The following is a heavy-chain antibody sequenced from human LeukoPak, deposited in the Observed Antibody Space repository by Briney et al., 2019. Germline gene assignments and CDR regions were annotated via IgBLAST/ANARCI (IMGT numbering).Heavy chain of an antibody. CDR1: GFTFSDYY. D-gene: IGHD6-13*01. Sequence: GGCLRLSCAASGFTFSDYYMNWIRQAPGKGLEWVSYISSSGSTIYYADSVKGRFSISRDNAKKSLFLQMNSLRAEDTAVYYCARGLAAARSIDYWGQGTLVTVSS. V-gene: IGHV3-11*04. J-gene: IGHJ4*02. CDR2: ISSSGSTI. CDR3: ARGLAAARSIDY.